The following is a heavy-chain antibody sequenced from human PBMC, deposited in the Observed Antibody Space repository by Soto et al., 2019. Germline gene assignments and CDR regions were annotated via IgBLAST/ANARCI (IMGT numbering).Heavy chain of an antibody. Sequence: QVQLVQSGAELKEPGDSVRVSCEASGYTFTAYYIHWVRQAPGQGLEWMGWINPRFGDTSYAQDFQSRVSMTRDTSISTVYMELSRLTSDDTAIYYCARNMDYYYGPGSGNGHGFWGQGTTVTVFS. J-gene: IGHJ6*02. D-gene: IGHD3-10*01. V-gene: IGHV1-2*02. CDR1: GYTFTAYY. CDR2: INPRFGDT. CDR3: ARNMDYYYGPGSGNGHGF.